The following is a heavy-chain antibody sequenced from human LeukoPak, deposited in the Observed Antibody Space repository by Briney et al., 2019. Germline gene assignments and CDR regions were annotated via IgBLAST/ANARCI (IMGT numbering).Heavy chain of an antibody. Sequence: GASVKVSCKASGYTFTGYFMHWVRQAPGQGLEWMGWINPHSGGTDNAQNFQGRVTMTRDTSINTAYMELTRMTSDDTAVYFRARGGGTSGPELDYWGQGTLVTVSS. CDR2: INPHSGGT. V-gene: IGHV1-2*02. D-gene: IGHD3-3*01. CDR3: ARGGGTSGPELDY. J-gene: IGHJ4*02. CDR1: GYTFTGYF.